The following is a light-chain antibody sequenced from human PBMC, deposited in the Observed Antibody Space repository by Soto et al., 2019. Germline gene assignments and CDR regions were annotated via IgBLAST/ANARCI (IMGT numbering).Light chain of an antibody. Sequence: QRVLTQPASVSGVPGQSSTISCTGTSSDVGSYNLVSWYQQHPGKAPKLMIYEVSKRPSGVSNRFSGSKSGNTASLTISGLQAEDEADYYCCSYAGSSTFLYVFGTGTKVTAL. J-gene: IGLJ1*01. CDR3: CSYAGSSTFLYV. CDR2: EVS. CDR1: SSDVGSYNL. V-gene: IGLV2-23*02.